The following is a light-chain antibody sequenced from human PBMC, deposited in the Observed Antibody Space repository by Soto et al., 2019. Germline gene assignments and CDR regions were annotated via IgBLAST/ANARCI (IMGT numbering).Light chain of an antibody. CDR3: SSDAGSNNLGV. CDR1: SSDVGGYNY. V-gene: IGLV2-8*01. CDR2: EVS. J-gene: IGLJ1*01. Sequence: QSALTQPPSASGSPGQSVTISCTGTSSDVGGYNYVSWYQQHPGKAPKLMIYEVSKRPSGVPDRFSGAKSGNTASLTVSGLQAEEEADYYCSSDAGSNNLGVFGTGTKLTVL.